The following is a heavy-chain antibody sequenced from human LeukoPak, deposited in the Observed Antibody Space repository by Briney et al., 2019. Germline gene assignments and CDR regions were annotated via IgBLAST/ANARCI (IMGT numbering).Heavy chain of an antibody. J-gene: IGHJ5*02. CDR2: ITNSGDTK. V-gene: IGHV3-11*01. Sequence: PGGSLRLSCAASGFTFSDYYMSWIRRAPGRGLEWIAYITNSGDTKHYADSVKGRFIISRDNAKNSLYLQTDSLRADDTVVYYCARGAGPLFDPWGQGTLVTVSS. CDR3: ARGAGPLFDP. CDR1: GFTFSDYY.